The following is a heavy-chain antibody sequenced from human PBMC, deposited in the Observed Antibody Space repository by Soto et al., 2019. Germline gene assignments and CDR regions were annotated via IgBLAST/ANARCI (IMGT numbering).Heavy chain of an antibody. Sequence: PAESLRLSCAASGFTFSVYAIYWVRQAPGKGLEWVSGISGSGDDTHYAESVKGRFTISRDNSKNTVYLQMNSLRVEDTALYYCANFDTWGQGTLVTGSS. CDR3: ANFDT. CDR1: GFTFSVYA. V-gene: IGHV3-23*01. CDR2: ISGSGDDT. J-gene: IGHJ4*02.